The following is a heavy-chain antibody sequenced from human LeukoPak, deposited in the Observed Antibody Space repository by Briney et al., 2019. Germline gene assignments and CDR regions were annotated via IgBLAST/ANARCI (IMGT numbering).Heavy chain of an antibody. V-gene: IGHV3-30*02. CDR3: AKTGMLRRVGYLDV. D-gene: IGHD1-1*01. J-gene: IGHJ6*04. CDR2: IAYDGNNT. Sequence: PGGSLRLSCAASRFTFSSYGMHWVRQAPGKGLEWVAVIAYDGNNTYYGDSVRGRFTISRDNSKKMVYLEMNSLRVEDTAVYYCAKTGMLRRVGYLDVWGKGTAVIVSS. CDR1: RFTFSSYG.